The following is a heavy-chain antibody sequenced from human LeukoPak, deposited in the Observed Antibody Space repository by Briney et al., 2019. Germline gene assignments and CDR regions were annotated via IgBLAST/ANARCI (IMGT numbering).Heavy chain of an antibody. D-gene: IGHD2-15*01. CDR1: GFTFSSYA. CDR3: AKDLSPYCSGGSCYSFGY. J-gene: IGHJ4*02. Sequence: PGGSLRLSCAASGFTFSSYAMSWVRQAPGKGLEWVSAISGSGGSTDYADSVKGRFTISRDNSKNTLYLQMNSLRAEDTAVYYCAKDLSPYCSGGSCYSFGYWGQGTLVTVSS. V-gene: IGHV3-23*01. CDR2: ISGSGGST.